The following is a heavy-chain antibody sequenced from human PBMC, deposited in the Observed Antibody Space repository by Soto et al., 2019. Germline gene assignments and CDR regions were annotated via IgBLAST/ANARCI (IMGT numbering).Heavy chain of an antibody. D-gene: IGHD6-19*01. CDR2: SSYNGGT. CDR3: ARHRIEVVWRGFDF. CDR1: TDSSSFTNSY. V-gene: IGHV4-39*01. J-gene: IGHJ4*02. Sequence: SDPLSLTCTVSTDSSSFTNSYWGWIRQPPGKGLQWIGSSSYNGGTFYNPSLKGRVVISFDTSKKQSSLQVTSVTAADTAVYFCARHRIEVVWRGFDFWGQGSPVTVYS.